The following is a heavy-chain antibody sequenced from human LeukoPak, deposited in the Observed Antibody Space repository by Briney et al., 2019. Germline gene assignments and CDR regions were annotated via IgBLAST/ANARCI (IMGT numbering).Heavy chain of an antibody. V-gene: IGHV4-38-2*02. Sequence: SETLSLTCTVSGYSISSGYYWGWIRQPPGKGLEWIGSIYHSGSTYYNPSLKSRVTISVDTSKNQFSLKLSSVTAADTAVYYCARDSSGWGYYYYYMDVWGKGTTVTVSS. CDR1: GYSISSGYY. CDR3: ARDSSGWGYYYYYMDV. J-gene: IGHJ6*03. CDR2: IYHSGST. D-gene: IGHD6-19*01.